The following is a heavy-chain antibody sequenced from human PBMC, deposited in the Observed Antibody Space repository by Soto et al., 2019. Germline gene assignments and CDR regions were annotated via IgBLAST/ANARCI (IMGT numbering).Heavy chain of an antibody. CDR2: IGRSGSTI. Sequence: PGGSLRLSCAASEFTFSYYYMSWIRQAPGKGLEWVSYIGRSGSTIYYSDSVKGRFTISRDNAKNSLWLQMSGLRAEDTAVYYCARRSGYAFDIWGQGTMVTVSS. D-gene: IGHD3-3*01. CDR1: EFTFSYYY. J-gene: IGHJ3*02. V-gene: IGHV3-11*01. CDR3: ARRSGYAFDI.